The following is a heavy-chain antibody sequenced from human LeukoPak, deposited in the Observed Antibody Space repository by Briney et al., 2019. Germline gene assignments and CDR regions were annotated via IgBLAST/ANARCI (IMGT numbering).Heavy chain of an antibody. CDR2: IYYGGSI. CDR3: ARENPSGYYNRPIDY. CDR1: GASISSYY. D-gene: IGHD3-22*01. V-gene: IGHV4-59*01. J-gene: IGHJ4*02. Sequence: SETLSLTCTVSGASISSYYWSWIRQPPGKGLEWIGDIYYGGSIKYNPSLKSRVTMSVDTSKNQFSLKLSSVTAADTAIYYCARENPSGYYNRPIDYWGQGTLVTVSS.